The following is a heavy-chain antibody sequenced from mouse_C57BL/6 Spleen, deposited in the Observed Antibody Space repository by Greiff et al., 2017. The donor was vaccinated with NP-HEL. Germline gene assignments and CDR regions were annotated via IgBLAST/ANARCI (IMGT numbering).Heavy chain of an antibody. CDR1: GYTFTDYE. V-gene: IGHV1-15*01. J-gene: IGHJ2*01. CDR3: TRSTTVAY. CDR2: IDPETGGT. Sequence: VQLQQSGAELVRPGASVTLSCKASGYTFTDYEMHWVQQTPVHGLEWIGAIDPETGGTAYNQKFKGKAILTADKSSSTAYMELRSLTSEDSAVYYCTRSTTVAYWGQGTTLTVSS. D-gene: IGHD1-1*01.